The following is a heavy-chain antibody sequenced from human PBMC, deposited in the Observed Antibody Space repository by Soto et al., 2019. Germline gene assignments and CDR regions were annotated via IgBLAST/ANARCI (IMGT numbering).Heavy chain of an antibody. V-gene: IGHV4-61*01. CDR1: GGSVSSGSYY. Sequence: SETLSLTCTVSGGSVSSGSYYWSWIRQPPGEGLEWIGYIYYSGSTNYNPSLKSRVTISVDTSKNQFSLKLSSVTAADTAVYYCARRQQLVGGWFDPWGQGTLVTVSS. D-gene: IGHD6-13*01. CDR3: ARRQQLVGGWFDP. J-gene: IGHJ5*02. CDR2: IYYSGST.